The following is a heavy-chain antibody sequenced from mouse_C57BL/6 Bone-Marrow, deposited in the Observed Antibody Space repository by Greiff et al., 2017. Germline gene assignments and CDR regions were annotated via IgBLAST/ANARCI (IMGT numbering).Heavy chain of an antibody. V-gene: IGHV5-12*01. CDR3: ARLRIGSSYKGWYFDV. D-gene: IGHD1-1*01. CDR2: ISNGGGST. CDR1: GFTFSDYY. J-gene: IGHJ1*03. Sequence: EVMLVESGGGLVQPGGSLKLSCAASGFTFSDYYMYWVRQTPEKRLEWVAYISNGGGSTYYPDTVKGRFTISRDNAKNTLYLQMSRLKFEDTAMYYCARLRIGSSYKGWYFDVWGTGTTVTVSS.